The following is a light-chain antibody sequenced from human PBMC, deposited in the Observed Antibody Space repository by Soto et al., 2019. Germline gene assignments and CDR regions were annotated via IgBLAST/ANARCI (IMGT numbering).Light chain of an antibody. CDR2: GVS. V-gene: IGLV2-8*01. CDR3: SSYAGSNNVV. Sequence: QSALTQPPSASGSPGQSVTISCTGTSSGVGGYNYVSWYQQHPGKAPKLMIYGVSNRPSGVPDRLSGSKSGNTASLTVSGLQGEDEADYYCSSYAGSNNVVFGGGTKLTV. CDR1: SSGVGGYNY. J-gene: IGLJ2*01.